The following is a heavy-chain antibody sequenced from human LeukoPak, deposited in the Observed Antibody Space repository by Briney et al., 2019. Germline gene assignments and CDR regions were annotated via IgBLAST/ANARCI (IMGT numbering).Heavy chain of an antibody. D-gene: IGHD4/OR15-4a*01. CDR1: GFTVSSNS. V-gene: IGHV3-53*01. CDR3: ARRAGAYSHPYDY. Sequence: GGSLRLSCTVSGFTVSSNSMSWVRQAPGKGLEWVSFIYSDNTHYSDSVKGRCTISRDNSKNTVYLKMNSLRAEDTSVYYCARRAGAYSHPYDYWGQGTLVTVSS. J-gene: IGHJ4*02. CDR2: IYSDNT.